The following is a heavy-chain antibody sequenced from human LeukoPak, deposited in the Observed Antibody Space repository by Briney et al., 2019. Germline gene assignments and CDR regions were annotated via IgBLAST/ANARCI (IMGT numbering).Heavy chain of an antibody. CDR3: ARHKGSYSHLDS. J-gene: IGHJ4*02. CDR2: IYFSGST. V-gene: IGHV4-38-2*01. D-gene: IGHD1-26*01. Sequence: SETLSLTCAVSGYSISSGYYWGWIRQPPGKGLEWIGSIYFSGSTYYNPSPKNRVSISVDTSKNQFSLKLTSVTAADTAVYYCARHKGSYSHLDSWGQGTLVTVSS. CDR1: GYSISSGYY.